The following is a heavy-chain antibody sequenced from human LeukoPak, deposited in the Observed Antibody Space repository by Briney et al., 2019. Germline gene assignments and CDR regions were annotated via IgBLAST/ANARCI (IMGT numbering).Heavy chain of an antibody. CDR3: ARDANYHFSSTYYDAFDI. Sequence: QTGGSLRLSCAASGFSFSNYWMTWLRQAPGKGLEWVANIRRDESLKYYLDSVTGRFTISRDNAKNSLYLQMNSLRAEDTAVYYCARDANYHFSSTYYDAFDIWGQGTMVTVSS. V-gene: IGHV3-7*01. CDR1: GFSFSNYW. J-gene: IGHJ3*02. D-gene: IGHD3-22*01. CDR2: IRRDESLK.